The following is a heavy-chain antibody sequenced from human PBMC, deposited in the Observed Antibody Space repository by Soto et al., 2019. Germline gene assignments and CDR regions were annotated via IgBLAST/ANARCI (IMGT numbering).Heavy chain of an antibody. CDR2: ISAYNGNT. J-gene: IGHJ4*02. Sequence: ASVKVSCKASGYTFTSYGISWVRQAPGQGLEWMGWISAYNGNTNYAQKLQGRVTMTTDTSTSTAYMELRSLRSDDTAVYYCARYGSGSYMEYYFDYWGQGTLVTVSS. CDR3: ARYGSGSYMEYYFDY. CDR1: GYTFTSYG. V-gene: IGHV1-18*01. D-gene: IGHD3-10*01.